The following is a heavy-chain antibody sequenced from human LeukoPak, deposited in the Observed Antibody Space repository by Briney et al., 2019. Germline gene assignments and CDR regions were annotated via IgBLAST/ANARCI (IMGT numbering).Heavy chain of an antibody. Sequence: GGSLRLSCAASGFTFSSYSMNWVRQAPGKGLERVSFISSSSSTIYYADSVKGRFTISRDNAKNSLYLQMNSLRAEDTAAYYCARDRGGSYSAIDYWGQGTLVTVSS. J-gene: IGHJ4*02. CDR2: ISSSSSTI. CDR3: ARDRGGSYSAIDY. V-gene: IGHV3-48*04. D-gene: IGHD1-26*01. CDR1: GFTFSSYS.